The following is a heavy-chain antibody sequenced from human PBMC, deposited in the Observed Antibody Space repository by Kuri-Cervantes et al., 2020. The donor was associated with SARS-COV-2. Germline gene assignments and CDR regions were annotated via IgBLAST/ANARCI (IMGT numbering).Heavy chain of an antibody. CDR3: ARESLPRWGYSRDPFDI. Sequence: ETLSLTCAASGFTFSSYSMNWVRQAPGKGLEWVSSISSSSSYIYYADSVKGRFTISRDNAKNSLYPQMNSLRAEDTAVYYCARESLPRWGYSRDPFDIWGQGTMVTVSS. CDR1: GFTFSSYS. J-gene: IGHJ3*02. CDR2: ISSSSSYI. D-gene: IGHD2-15*01. V-gene: IGHV3-21*01.